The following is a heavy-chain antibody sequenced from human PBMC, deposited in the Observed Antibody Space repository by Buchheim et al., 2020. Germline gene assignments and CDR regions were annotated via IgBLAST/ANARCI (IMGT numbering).Heavy chain of an antibody. Sequence: QVQLVESGGGVVQPGRSLRLSCAASGFTFSSYGMHWVRQAPGKGLEWVAVIWYDGSNKYYADSVKGRFTISRDNSKNTLYLHMNSLRAEDTAVYYCAREGISYGMDVWGQGTT. CDR3: AREGISYGMDV. V-gene: IGHV3-33*01. J-gene: IGHJ6*02. CDR1: GFTFSSYG. CDR2: IWYDGSNK.